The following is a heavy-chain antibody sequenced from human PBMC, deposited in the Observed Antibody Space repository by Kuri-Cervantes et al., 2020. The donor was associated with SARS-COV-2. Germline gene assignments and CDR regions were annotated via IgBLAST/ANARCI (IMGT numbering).Heavy chain of an antibody. CDR2: IRKDGSEK. V-gene: IGHV3-7*03. CDR3: AKDLPQVFGVVQIFYYYYYMDV. Sequence: GESLKISCAASGFTFSSYRMSWVRQAPGKGLEWVANIRKDGSEKYYVDSVKGRFTISRDNAKNSLYLQMNSLRADDTAVYYCAKDLPQVFGVVQIFYYYYYMDVWGKGTTVTVSS. D-gene: IGHD3-3*01. CDR1: GFTFSSYR. J-gene: IGHJ6*03.